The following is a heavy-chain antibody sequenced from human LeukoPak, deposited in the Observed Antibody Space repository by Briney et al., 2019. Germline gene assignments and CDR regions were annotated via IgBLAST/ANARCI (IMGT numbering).Heavy chain of an antibody. CDR2: INHSGST. Sequence: SETLSLTCAVYGGSFSGYYWSWIRQPPGKGLEWIGEINHSGSTNYNPSLKSRVTISVDTSKNQFSLKLSSVTAADTAVYYCAWGRRSTLDYGGQGTLVTVSS. D-gene: IGHD3-10*01. CDR1: GGSFSGYY. CDR3: AWGRRSTLDY. V-gene: IGHV4-34*01. J-gene: IGHJ4*02.